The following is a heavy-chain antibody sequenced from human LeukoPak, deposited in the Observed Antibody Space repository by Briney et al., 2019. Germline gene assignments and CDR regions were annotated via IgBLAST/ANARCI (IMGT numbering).Heavy chain of an antibody. D-gene: IGHD3-9*01. CDR3: ARVHYDILTGYSYFDY. CDR2: INPNSGGT. J-gene: IGHJ4*02. Sequence: GASVKVSCKASGYTFTGYYMHWVRQAPGQGLEWMGWINPNSGGTNYARKFQGRVTMTRDTSISTAYMELSRLRSDDTAVYYCARVHYDILTGYSYFDYWGQGTLVTVSS. CDR1: GYTFTGYY. V-gene: IGHV1-2*02.